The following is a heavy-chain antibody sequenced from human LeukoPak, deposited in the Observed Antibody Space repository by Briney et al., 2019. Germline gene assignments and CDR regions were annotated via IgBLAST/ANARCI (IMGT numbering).Heavy chain of an antibody. CDR3: AKPKYSGSYYGWDY. CDR1: GFTFSSYA. Sequence: TGGSLRLSCAASGFTFSSYAMSWVRQAPGKGLEWVSAISGSGGSTYYADSVKGRFTISRDNSKNTLYLQMNSLRAEDTAVYYCAKPKYSGSYYGWDYWGQGTLVTVSS. V-gene: IGHV3-23*01. CDR2: ISGSGGST. J-gene: IGHJ4*02. D-gene: IGHD1-26*01.